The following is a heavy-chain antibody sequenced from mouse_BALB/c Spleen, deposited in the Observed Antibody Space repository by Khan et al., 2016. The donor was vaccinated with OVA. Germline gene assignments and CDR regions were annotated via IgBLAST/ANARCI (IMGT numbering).Heavy chain of an antibody. V-gene: IGHV14-3*02. CDR1: GFNIKDTY. Sequence: VRLQQSGAELVKPGASVKLSCTASGFNIKDTYMHWVKQRPEQGLEWIGRIDPANGNTKYDPKFQGKATITADTSSNTVYLQLSSLTSEDTAVYYCARRRNYYGSLDYWGQGTTLTVSS. J-gene: IGHJ2*01. D-gene: IGHD1-1*01. CDR2: IDPANGNT. CDR3: ARRRNYYGSLDY.